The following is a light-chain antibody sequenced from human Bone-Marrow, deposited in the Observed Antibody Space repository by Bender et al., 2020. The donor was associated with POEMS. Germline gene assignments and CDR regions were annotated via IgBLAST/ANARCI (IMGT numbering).Light chain of an antibody. CDR3: QAWDSSTVV. J-gene: IGLJ2*01. V-gene: IGLV2-11*01. CDR2: DVI. Sequence: QSALTQPRSVSGSPGQSVTISCTGTSSDVGNYNYVSWYQQHPGKAPKLMIYDVIKRPSGVPDRFSGSKSGNTASLTVSGLQAEDEAEYYCQAWDSSTVVFGGGTKLTVL. CDR1: SSDVGNYNY.